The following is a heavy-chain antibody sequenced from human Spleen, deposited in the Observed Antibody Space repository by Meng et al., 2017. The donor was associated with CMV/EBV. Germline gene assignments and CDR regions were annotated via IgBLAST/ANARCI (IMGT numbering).Heavy chain of an antibody. CDR3: ARGGDFWSGYLAYYYYGMDV. J-gene: IGHJ6*02. V-gene: IGHV3-23*01. D-gene: IGHD3-3*01. CDR2: ISGSGGST. CDR1: GFTFSSYA. Sequence: GESLKISCAASGFTFSSYAMSWVRQAPGKGLEWVSAISGSGGSTYYADSVKGRFTISRDNSKNTLYLQMNSLRAEDTAVYYCARGGDFWSGYLAYYYYGMDVWGQGTTVTVSS.